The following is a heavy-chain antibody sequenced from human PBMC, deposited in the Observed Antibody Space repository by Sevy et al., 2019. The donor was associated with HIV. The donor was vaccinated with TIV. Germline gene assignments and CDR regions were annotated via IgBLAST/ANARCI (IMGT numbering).Heavy chain of an antibody. D-gene: IGHD5-18*01. CDR3: AKDRGYSYSSIDF. Sequence: GGSLRLSCAASEFIFDDYGMHWVRQVPGRGLQWVSGISWNSGAIDYADSVKGRFTMSRDNAKNSLYLQMNNLRLEDTALYYCAKDRGYSYSSIDFWGQGTLVTVSS. J-gene: IGHJ4*02. CDR2: ISWNSGAI. CDR1: EFIFDDYG. V-gene: IGHV3-9*01.